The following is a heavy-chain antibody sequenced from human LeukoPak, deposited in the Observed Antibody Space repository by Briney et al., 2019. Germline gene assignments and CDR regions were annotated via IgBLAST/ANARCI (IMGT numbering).Heavy chain of an antibody. J-gene: IGHJ4*02. CDR2: MNPNSGNT. CDR3: AREARGYSDGNYFDY. CDR1: GYTFTSYD. D-gene: IGHD5-18*01. Sequence: ASVKVSCKASGYTFTSYDINWVRQATGQGLEWMGWMNPNSGNTGYAQNFQGRVTMTRNTSISTAYMELSSLRSEDTAVYYCAREARGYSDGNYFDYWGQGTLVTVSS. V-gene: IGHV1-8*01.